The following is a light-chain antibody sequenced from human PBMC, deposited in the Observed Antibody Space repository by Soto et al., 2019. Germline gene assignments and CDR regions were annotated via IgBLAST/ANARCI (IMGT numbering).Light chain of an antibody. J-gene: IGLJ2*01. CDR1: SSDLGSDNY. CDR2: DVT. Sequence: QSALTQPASVSGSPGQSITISCTGTSSDLGSDNYVSWYQHHPGKAPKLMIYDVTNRPSGISNRFSGSKSGNTASLTISGLQAEDEADYYCNSYAITGTVFGGGTKVTVL. V-gene: IGLV2-14*03. CDR3: NSYAITGTV.